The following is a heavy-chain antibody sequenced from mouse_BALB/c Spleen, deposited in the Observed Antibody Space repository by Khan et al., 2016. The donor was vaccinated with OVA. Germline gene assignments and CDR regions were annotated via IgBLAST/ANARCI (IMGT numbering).Heavy chain of an antibody. J-gene: IGHJ2*01. CDR3: ARTARIEY. CDR1: GYSITSGYG. CDR2: ISYRGST. D-gene: IGHD1-2*01. Sequence: EVQLQESGPGLVKPSQPLSLTCTVTGYSITSGYGWNWIRQFPGNKLERTGYISYRGSTNHNPSLKSRIPITRDTSKNQCFLQWKSVATGDTATYYCARTARIEYWGQGTTLTVSS. V-gene: IGHV3-2*02.